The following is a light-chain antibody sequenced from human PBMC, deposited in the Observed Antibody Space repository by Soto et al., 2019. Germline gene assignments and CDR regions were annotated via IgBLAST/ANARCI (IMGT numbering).Light chain of an antibody. J-gene: IGKJ1*01. V-gene: IGKV4-1*01. CDR2: WAS. Sequence: DIVMTQSPDSLAVSLGERATINCKSSQSVLYSSNNKNYLAWYQQRPGQPPNLLIYWASTRESGVPDRFSGSGSRTDFTLTISSLQAEDVAIYYCQQYFSFPCTFGQGTKVEIK. CDR1: QSVLYSSNNKNY. CDR3: QQYFSFPCT.